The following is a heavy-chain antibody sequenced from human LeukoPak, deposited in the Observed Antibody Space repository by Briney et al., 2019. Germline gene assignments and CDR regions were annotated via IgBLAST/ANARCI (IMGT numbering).Heavy chain of an antibody. J-gene: IGHJ3*02. CDR2: ISYDGSNE. V-gene: IGHV3-30*04. Sequence: GGSLRLSCAASGFTFSSYVMHWVRQAPGKGLEWVAIISYDGSNEYYADSVKGRFTISRDNSKNTLYLQMNSLRAEDTAVYYCVAKVPEYSYGPVRDDAFDIWGQGTMVTVSS. CDR3: VAKVPEYSYGPVRDDAFDI. D-gene: IGHD5-18*01. CDR1: GFTFSSYV.